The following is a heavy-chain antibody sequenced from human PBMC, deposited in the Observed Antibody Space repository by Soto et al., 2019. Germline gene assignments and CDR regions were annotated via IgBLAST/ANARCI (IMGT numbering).Heavy chain of an antibody. D-gene: IGHD1-26*01. V-gene: IGHV1-46*01. CDR1: GYTLSDAN. CDR3: VRDLRVGGDY. Sequence: ASVKVSCKASGYTLSDANINWVRQAPGQGPEWMGIFNPRADTTKYAQKFQGRVTMTRDTSTSTVYMELSSLRSEDTAVYYCVRDLRVGGDYWGQGTLVTVSS. J-gene: IGHJ4*02. CDR2: FNPRADTT.